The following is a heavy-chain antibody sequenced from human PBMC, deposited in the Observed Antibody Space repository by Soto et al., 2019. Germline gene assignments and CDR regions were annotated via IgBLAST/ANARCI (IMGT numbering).Heavy chain of an antibody. CDR2: IYPGDSDI. Sequence: GESLKISCKGSGYSFTTYWIGWVRQMPGKGLEWMGVIYPGDSDIRFSPSFQGQVTISADMSLSTAYLQWSSLRVSDTAMYYCAREAYSYVNNSFGCWGQGTLVTVSS. V-gene: IGHV5-51*01. CDR3: AREAYSYVNNSFGC. D-gene: IGHD5-18*01. J-gene: IGHJ4*02. CDR1: GYSFTTYW.